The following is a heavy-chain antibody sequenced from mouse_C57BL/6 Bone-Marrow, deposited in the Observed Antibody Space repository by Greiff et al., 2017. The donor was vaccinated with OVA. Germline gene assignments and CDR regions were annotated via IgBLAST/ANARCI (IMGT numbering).Heavy chain of an antibody. Sequence: QVQLKESGAELVKPGASVKMSCKASGYTFTTYPIEWMKQNHGKSLEWIGNFHPYNDDTKYNEKFKGKATLTVEKSSSTVYLELSRLTSDDSAVYYCATTMTSYWYFDVWGTGTTVTVSS. D-gene: IGHD2-4*01. CDR2: FHPYNDDT. CDR1: GYTFTTYP. J-gene: IGHJ1*03. CDR3: ATTMTSYWYFDV. V-gene: IGHV1-47*01.